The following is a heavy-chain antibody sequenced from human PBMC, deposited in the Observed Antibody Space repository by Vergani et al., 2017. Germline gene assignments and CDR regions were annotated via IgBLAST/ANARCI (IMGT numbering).Heavy chain of an antibody. J-gene: IGHJ4*02. Sequence: EVQLVESGGGLVQPGGSLRLSCAASGFTFSSYSMNWVRQAPGKGLEWVSYISSSSSTIYYADSVKGRFTISRDNAKNSLYLQMNSLRAEDTAVYYCASGGSWGAAREGGQGTLVTVSS. CDR1: GFTFSSYS. V-gene: IGHV3-48*04. CDR3: ASGGSWGAARE. D-gene: IGHD3-16*01. CDR2: ISSSSSTI.